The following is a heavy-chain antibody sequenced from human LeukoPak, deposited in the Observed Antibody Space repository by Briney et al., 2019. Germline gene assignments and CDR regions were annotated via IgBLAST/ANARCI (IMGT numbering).Heavy chain of an antibody. Sequence: GGSLRLSCAASGFTFSSYAMSWVRQAPGKGLEWVSAISGSGGSTYYADSVKGRFTISRDNSKNSVYLQMNSLRAEDTAVYYCARVWSAFDVWGQGTMVTVSS. CDR3: ARVWSAFDV. V-gene: IGHV3-23*01. CDR1: GFTFSSYA. CDR2: ISGSGGST. J-gene: IGHJ3*01. D-gene: IGHD3-3*01.